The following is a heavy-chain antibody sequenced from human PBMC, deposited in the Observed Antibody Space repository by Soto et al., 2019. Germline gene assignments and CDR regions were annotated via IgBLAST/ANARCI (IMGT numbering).Heavy chain of an antibody. CDR2: MYRSGDT. CDR1: GFSVTTGYY. D-gene: IGHD6-6*01. V-gene: IGHV4-38-2*01. J-gene: IGHJ4*02. Sequence: PSDTLSLTCAVSGFSVTTGYYWGWIRQPPGKGLEWIGTMYRSGDTFYNPSLKSRATISVDASKNRFSLKLTSVTATDTAVYYCARMEGSSHKFDYWGQGALVTVSS. CDR3: ARMEGSSHKFDY.